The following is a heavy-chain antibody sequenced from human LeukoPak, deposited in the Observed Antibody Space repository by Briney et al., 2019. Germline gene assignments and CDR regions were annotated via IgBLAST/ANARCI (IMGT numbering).Heavy chain of an antibody. CDR1: GYCFSSYW. Sequence: GESLKISCKGSGYCFSSYWISWVRQMPGKGREWMGSIDPSDSYTNCSPSFQGHVTISTDKSISTAYLQWSSLRASDTAMYYCARNRYYYDFSGYYVDYWGQGTLVTVSS. D-gene: IGHD3-22*01. CDR3: ARNRYYYDFSGYYVDY. J-gene: IGHJ4*02. CDR2: IDPSDSYT. V-gene: IGHV5-10-1*01.